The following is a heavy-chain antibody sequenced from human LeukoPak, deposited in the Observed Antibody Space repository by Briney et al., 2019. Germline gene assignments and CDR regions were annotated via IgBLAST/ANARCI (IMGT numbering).Heavy chain of an antibody. J-gene: IGHJ4*02. V-gene: IGHV3-7*01. CDR2: IKQDGSEK. CDR1: GFTFSSYW. D-gene: IGHD3-3*01. CDR3: ARRNVRFLESNPHPIDY. Sequence: PGGSLRLSCAASGFTFSSYWMSWVRQAPGKGLEWVANIKQDGSEKYYVDSVKGRFTISRDNAKNSLYLQMNSLRAEDTAVYYCARRNVRFLESNPHPIDYWGQGTLVTVSS.